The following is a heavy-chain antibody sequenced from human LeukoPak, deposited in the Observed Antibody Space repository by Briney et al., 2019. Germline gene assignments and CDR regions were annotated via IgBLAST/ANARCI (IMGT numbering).Heavy chain of an antibody. J-gene: IGHJ5*02. Sequence: SVKVSCKASGYTFTSYGISWVRQAPGQGLEWMGWISAYNGNTNYAQKLQGRVTMTTDTSTSTAYMELSSLRSEDTAVYYCARVGGYCSGGSCYGGHWFDPWGQGTLVTVSS. V-gene: IGHV1-18*01. D-gene: IGHD2-15*01. CDR3: ARVGGYCSGGSCYGGHWFDP. CDR2: ISAYNGNT. CDR1: GYTFTSYG.